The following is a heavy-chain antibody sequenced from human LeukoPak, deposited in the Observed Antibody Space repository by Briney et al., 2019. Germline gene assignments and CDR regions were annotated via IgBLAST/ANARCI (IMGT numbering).Heavy chain of an antibody. J-gene: IGHJ5*02. CDR3: ARARYSSSWRWFDP. V-gene: IGHV3-66*01. CDR2: IYSGGST. D-gene: IGHD6-13*01. CDR1: GFTVSSNY. Sequence: GGSLRLSCAASGFTVSSNYMSWVRQAPGKGLEWVSVIYSGGSTYYADSVKGRFTISRDNSKNTLYLQMNSLRAEDTAVYYCARARYSSSWRWFDPWGQGTLVTVSS.